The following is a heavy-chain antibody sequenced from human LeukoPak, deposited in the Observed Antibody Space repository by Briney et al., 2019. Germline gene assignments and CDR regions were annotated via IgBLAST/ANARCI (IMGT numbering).Heavy chain of an antibody. CDR2: IKQDGSEK. D-gene: IGHD3-22*01. CDR3: AKDWYYDSSGYYSIRAFDY. Sequence: PGGSLRLSCAASGFTFSSYWMSWVRQAPGKGLEWVANIKQDGSEKYYVDSVKGRFTISRDNAKNSLYLQMNSLRAEDTAVYYCAKDWYYDSSGYYSIRAFDYWGQGTLVTVSS. CDR1: GFTFSSYW. V-gene: IGHV3-7*03. J-gene: IGHJ4*02.